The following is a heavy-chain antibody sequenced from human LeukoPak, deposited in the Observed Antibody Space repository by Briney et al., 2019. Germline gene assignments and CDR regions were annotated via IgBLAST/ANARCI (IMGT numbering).Heavy chain of an antibody. Sequence: SETLSLTCTVSGGSISSYYWSWIRQPPGKGLEWIGYIYYSGSTNYNPSLKSRVTISVDTSKNQFSLKLSSVTAADTAVYYCASSGYSSEFDHWGQGTLVTVSS. J-gene: IGHJ4*02. CDR1: GGSISSYY. D-gene: IGHD6-19*01. CDR3: ASSGYSSEFDH. CDR2: IYYSGST. V-gene: IGHV4-59*08.